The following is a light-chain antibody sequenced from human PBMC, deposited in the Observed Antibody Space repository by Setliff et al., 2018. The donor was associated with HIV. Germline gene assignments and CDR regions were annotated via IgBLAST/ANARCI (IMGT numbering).Light chain of an antibody. CDR3: CSYVGGNTFYV. J-gene: IGLJ1*01. V-gene: IGLV2-23*02. CDR2: EVN. Sequence: QSALTQPASVSGSPGQSIAISCTGNDSDVGTYNLVSWYQQHPGKAPQLTIFEVNKRPSGVSNRFSGSKSGNTASLTISGLQAEDEADYYCCSYVGGNTFYVFGTGTKVTVL. CDR1: DSDVGTYNL.